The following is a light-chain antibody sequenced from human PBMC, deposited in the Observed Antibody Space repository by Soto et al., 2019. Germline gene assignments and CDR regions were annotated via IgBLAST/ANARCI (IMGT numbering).Light chain of an antibody. CDR1: QSVAIN. J-gene: IGKJ1*01. V-gene: IGKV3-15*01. CDR3: QHYNSWPWT. CDR2: GTS. Sequence: EIVMTQSPATLSVSPGERATLSCRASQSVAINLAWYQQRPGQAPQLLIFGTSTRATGIPARFSGSGSGTEFTLTISSLQSEDFATYFCQHYNSWPWTFGQGTKVEV.